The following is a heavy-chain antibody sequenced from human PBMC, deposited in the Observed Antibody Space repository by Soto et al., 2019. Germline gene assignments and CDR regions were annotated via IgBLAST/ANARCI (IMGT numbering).Heavy chain of an antibody. CDR3: ASNKAGDAFDI. Sequence: ASVKVSCKASGGTFSSYAISWVRQAPGQGLEWMGIINPSGGSTSYAQKFQGRVTMTRDTSTSTVYMELSSLRSEDTAVYYCASNKAGDAFDIWGQGTMVTVSS. J-gene: IGHJ3*02. CDR1: GGTFSSYA. CDR2: INPSGGST. V-gene: IGHV1-46*01.